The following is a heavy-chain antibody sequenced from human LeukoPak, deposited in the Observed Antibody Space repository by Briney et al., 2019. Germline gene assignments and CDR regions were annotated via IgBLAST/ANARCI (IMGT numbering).Heavy chain of an antibody. V-gene: IGHV3-21*01. CDR1: GFTLSTYS. CDR2: ISTGSTYI. CDR3: PRATGTSDY. D-gene: IGHD1-1*01. J-gene: IGHJ4*02. Sequence: GGSLRLSCAVSGFTLSTYSIKWDRQAPGKGLEWVSSISTGSTYIYYADSVKGRFTIYLDNAKKSLDLQMNSLSAVHAAVYYSPRATGTSDYWGQGTLVTVSS.